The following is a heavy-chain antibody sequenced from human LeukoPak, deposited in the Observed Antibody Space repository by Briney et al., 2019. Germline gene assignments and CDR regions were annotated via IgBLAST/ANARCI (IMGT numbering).Heavy chain of an antibody. V-gene: IGHV1-2*02. D-gene: IGHD5-18*01. CDR2: INPNSGGT. CDR3: ARVRRSYGYFDY. J-gene: IGHJ4*02. CDR1: GYTFTGYY. Sequence: GASVKVSCKASGYTFTGYYMHWVRQAPGQGLEWMGWINPNSGGTSYAQKFQGRVTMTRDTSTSTVYMELSSLRSEDTAVYYCARVRRSYGYFDYWGQGTLVTVSS.